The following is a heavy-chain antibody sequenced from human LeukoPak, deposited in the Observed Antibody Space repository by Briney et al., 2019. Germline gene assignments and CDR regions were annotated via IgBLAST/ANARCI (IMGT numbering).Heavy chain of an antibody. D-gene: IGHD5-18*01. Sequence: SVKASCKASGATFSSNAISWVRQAPGQGLEWMGGIIPIFGTANYAQKFQGRVTITADKSTSTAYMELSSLRSEDTAVYYCARAGGSYTAMVTLDYWGQGTLVTVSS. J-gene: IGHJ4*02. CDR1: GATFSSNA. CDR3: ARAGGSYTAMVTLDY. V-gene: IGHV1-69*06. CDR2: IIPIFGTA.